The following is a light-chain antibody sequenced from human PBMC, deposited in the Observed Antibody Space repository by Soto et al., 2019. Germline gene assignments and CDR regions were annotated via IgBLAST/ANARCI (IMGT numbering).Light chain of an antibody. CDR3: QQGHNWPLT. CDR1: QSINSE. Sequence: EIVMTQSPATLSLSPGERAALSCRASQSINSELAWDQQKPGQPPRLLIYGASTRATGVLARFTGSESGSEFTLTISGLQSEDFAVYYCQQGHNWPLTFGQGTRLEI. J-gene: IGKJ2*01. CDR2: GAS. V-gene: IGKV3-15*01.